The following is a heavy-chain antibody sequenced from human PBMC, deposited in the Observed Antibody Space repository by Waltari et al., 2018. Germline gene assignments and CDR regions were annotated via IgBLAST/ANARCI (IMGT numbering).Heavy chain of an antibody. V-gene: IGHV3-53*01. CDR3: AKQSPSYTRGWYPLES. CDR1: GFTVRTTF. J-gene: IGHJ4*02. CDR2: IYSGVNT. D-gene: IGHD6-19*01. Sequence: EVQLVESGGNLIQPGGSLRLPCAASGFTVRTTFISWVRQAPGNGLEWVSIIYSGVNTYYAGSVKGRFTISRDNYKNMVYLEMNSLVAEDTAVYYCAKQSPSYTRGWYPLESWVPGTLVTVSP.